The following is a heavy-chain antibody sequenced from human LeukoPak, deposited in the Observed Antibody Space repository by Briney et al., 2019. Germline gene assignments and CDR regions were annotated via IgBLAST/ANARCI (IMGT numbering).Heavy chain of an antibody. CDR1: GGSFSGYY. Sequence: SETLSLTCAVYGGSFSGYYWSWIRQPPGKGLEWIGEINHSGSTNYNPSLKSRVTISVDTSKNQFSLKLSSVIAADTAVYYCARTGDDYGPWWSWGQGTLVTVSS. J-gene: IGHJ4*02. CDR3: ARTGDDYGPWWS. CDR2: INHSGST. D-gene: IGHD4-17*01. V-gene: IGHV4-34*01.